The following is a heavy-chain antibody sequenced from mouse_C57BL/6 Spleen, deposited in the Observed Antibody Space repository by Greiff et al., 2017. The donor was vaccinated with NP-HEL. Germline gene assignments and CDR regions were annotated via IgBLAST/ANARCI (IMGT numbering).Heavy chain of an antibody. CDR1: GYTFTSYW. V-gene: IGHV1-64*01. CDR2: IHPNSGST. Sequence: QVQLQQPGAELVKPGASVKLSCKASGYTFTSYWMHWVKQRPGQGLEWIGMIHPNSGSTNYNEKFKSKATLTVDKSSSTAYMQLSSLTSEDSAVYYCARSGASYGNWYFDVWGTGTTVTVSS. J-gene: IGHJ1*03. D-gene: IGHD2-1*01. CDR3: ARSGASYGNWYFDV.